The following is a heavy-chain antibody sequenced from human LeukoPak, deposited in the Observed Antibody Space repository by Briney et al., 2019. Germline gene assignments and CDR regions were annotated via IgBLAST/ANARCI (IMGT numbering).Heavy chain of an antibody. CDR1: GYTFTSYG. V-gene: IGHV1-18*01. Sequence: ASVKVSCKASGYTFTSYGISWVRQAPGQGLEWMGWISAYNGNTNYAQKLQGRVTMTTDTSTSTAYMELRSLRSDDTAVYYCARVPGYYPYYDSSGYYYNSFDYWGQGTLATVPS. D-gene: IGHD3-22*01. CDR2: ISAYNGNT. CDR3: ARVPGYYPYYDSSGYYYNSFDY. J-gene: IGHJ4*02.